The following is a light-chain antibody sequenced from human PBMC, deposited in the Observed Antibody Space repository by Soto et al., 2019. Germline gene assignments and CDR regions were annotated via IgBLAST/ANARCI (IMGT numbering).Light chain of an antibody. Sequence: QSVLTQPASVSGSPGQSITISCTGTSSDVGGYNYVSWYQQRPGKAPKLMIYEVNNRPSGISNRFSGSKSGNTASLTISGLQAEDEADYYCSSSTTSSTLVFGTGTRSPS. J-gene: IGLJ1*01. CDR2: EVN. CDR3: SSSTTSSTLV. CDR1: SSDVGGYNY. V-gene: IGLV2-14*01.